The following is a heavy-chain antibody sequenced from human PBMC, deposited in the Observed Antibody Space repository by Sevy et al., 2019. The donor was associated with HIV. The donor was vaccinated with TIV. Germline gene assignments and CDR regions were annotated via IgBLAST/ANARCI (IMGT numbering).Heavy chain of an antibody. D-gene: IGHD6-13*01. V-gene: IGHV3-23*01. CDR2: ISGSGGST. CDR3: AKDDSSSWLSYGMDV. CDR1: GFTFSSYA. Sequence: GGSLRLSCAASGFTFSSYAMSWVRQAPGKGLERVSAISGSGGSTYYADSVKGRFTISRDNSKNTLYLQMNSLRAEDMAVYYCAKDDSSSWLSYGMDVWSQGTTVTVSS. J-gene: IGHJ6*02.